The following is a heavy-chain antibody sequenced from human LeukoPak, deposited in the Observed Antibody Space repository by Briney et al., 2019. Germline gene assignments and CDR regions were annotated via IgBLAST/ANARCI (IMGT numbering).Heavy chain of an antibody. J-gene: IGHJ4*02. V-gene: IGHV1-2*02. CDR2: INPNSGGT. Sequence: ASVKVSCKASGYTFTSYDINWVRQAPGQGLEWMGWINPNSGGTNYAQKFQGRVTMTRDTSISTAYMELSRLRSDDTAVYYCAISRYYFDYWGQGTLVTVSS. CDR3: AISRYYFDY. CDR1: GYTFTSYD.